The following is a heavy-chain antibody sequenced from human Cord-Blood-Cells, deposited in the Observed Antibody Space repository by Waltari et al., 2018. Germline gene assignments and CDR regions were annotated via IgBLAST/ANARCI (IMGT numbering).Heavy chain of an antibody. CDR3: AKDRVAARFRYYYGMDV. V-gene: IGHV3-23*01. CDR1: GFTFSSYA. J-gene: IGHJ6*02. Sequence: EVQLLESGGGLVQPGGSLRLSCADSGFTFSSYAMSGVRHAPGKGLEWVSAISGSGGSTYYADSVKGRFTISRDNSKNTLYLQMNSLRAEDTAVYYCAKDRVAARFRYYYGMDVWGQGTTVTVSS. CDR2: ISGSGGST. D-gene: IGHD6-6*01.